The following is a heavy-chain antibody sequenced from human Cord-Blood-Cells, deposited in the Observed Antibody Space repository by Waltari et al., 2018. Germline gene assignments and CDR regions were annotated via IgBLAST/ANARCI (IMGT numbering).Heavy chain of an antibody. V-gene: IGHV4-34*01. CDR1: GGSFSGYY. Sequence: QVQLQQWGAGLLKPSETLSLTCAVYGGSFSGYYWSWIRQPPGKGLEWIGEINHSGSTNDNPSLKSRVTISVDTSMNQFSLKLSSVTAADTAVYYCASDYYGSGSYDYWGQGTLVTVSS. D-gene: IGHD3-10*01. CDR2: INHSGST. J-gene: IGHJ4*02. CDR3: ASDYYGSGSYDY.